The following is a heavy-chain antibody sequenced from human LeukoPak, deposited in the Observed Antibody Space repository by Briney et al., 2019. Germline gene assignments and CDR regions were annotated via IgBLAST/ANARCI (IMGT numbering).Heavy chain of an antibody. CDR3: AKDSSGWYYFDY. Sequence: GGSLRLSCAASGFTFSSYAMSWVRQAPGKGLEWVSAISGSGGSTYYADSVKGRFTISRDNSKNTRYLQMNSLRAEDTAVYYCAKDSSGWYYFDYWGQGTLVTVSS. CDR1: GFTFSSYA. CDR2: ISGSGGST. D-gene: IGHD6-19*01. J-gene: IGHJ4*02. V-gene: IGHV3-23*01.